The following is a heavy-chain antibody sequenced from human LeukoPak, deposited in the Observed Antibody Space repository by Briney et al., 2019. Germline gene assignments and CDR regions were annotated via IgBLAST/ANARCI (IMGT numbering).Heavy chain of an antibody. V-gene: IGHV3-30*03. CDR3: GQATDGMDV. CDR2: ISYDGSNK. J-gene: IGHJ6*02. CDR1: GFTFSSYG. Sequence: GSSLRLSCAASGFTFSSYGMHWVRQAPGTGLEWVAVISYDGSNKYYADSVKGRFTISRDNSKNTLYLQMNSLRAEDTAVYYCGQATDGMDVWGQGTTVTVS.